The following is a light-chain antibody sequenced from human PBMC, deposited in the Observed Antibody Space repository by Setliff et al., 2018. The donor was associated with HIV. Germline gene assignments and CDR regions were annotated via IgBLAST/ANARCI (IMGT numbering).Light chain of an antibody. J-gene: IGLJ1*01. CDR3: CSYTTSLTYV. CDR1: SSDVGGYNF. V-gene: IGLV2-14*03. Sequence: QSVLTQPASVSGSPGQSITISCTGTSSDVGGYNFVSWYQQHPGKAPKLIISDVSQRPSGVSHRFSGSKSGNTASLTISGLQTEDEADYYCCSYTTSLTYVFGTGTKGTVL. CDR2: DVS.